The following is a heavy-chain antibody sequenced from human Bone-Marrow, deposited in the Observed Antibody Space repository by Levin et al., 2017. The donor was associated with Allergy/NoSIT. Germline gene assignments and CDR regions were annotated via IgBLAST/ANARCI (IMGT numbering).Heavy chain of an antibody. CDR1: GGTFSSYA. J-gene: IGHJ4*02. Sequence: KISCKTSGGTFSSYAISWVRQAPGQGLEWMGGIIPIFGSGHYAQQFQGRLSITADESTSTAYMELSNLRSDDTALYYCASDRDIAGSATGPLGYWGQGTLVTVSS. D-gene: IGHD2-15*01. CDR2: IIPIFGSG. CDR3: ASDRDIAGSATGPLGY. V-gene: IGHV1-69*01.